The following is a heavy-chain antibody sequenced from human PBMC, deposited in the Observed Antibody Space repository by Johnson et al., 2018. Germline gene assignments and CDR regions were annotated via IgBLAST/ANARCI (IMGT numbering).Heavy chain of an antibody. CDR3: TRNIGNCSRTSCDRPYIYDGMDG. CDR2: IRSKAYGGTP. Sequence: VQLVQSGGGLVKPGRSLRLSCTAAGFTFGDYAMSWFRQAPGKGLEWVGFIRSKAYGGTPEYAASVKGRFTISRDDSKSIAYLQMNSLKTEDTAVYYCTRNIGNCSRTSCDRPYIYDGMDGWGKGPTVTVSS. D-gene: IGHD2-2*02. V-gene: IGHV3-49*05. J-gene: IGHJ6*04. CDR1: GFTFGDYA.